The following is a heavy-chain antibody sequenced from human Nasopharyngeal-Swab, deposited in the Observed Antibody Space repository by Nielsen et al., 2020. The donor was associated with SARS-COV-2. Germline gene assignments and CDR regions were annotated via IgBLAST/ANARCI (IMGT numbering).Heavy chain of an antibody. D-gene: IGHD6-6*01. CDR1: GFTFSTSA. CDR3: AAGEGRISARPYYYYYRDV. V-gene: IGHV1-58*02. Sequence: SVKVSCKASGFTFSTSAIQWFRQARGQRLQWIGTIVVCSGNIKYAQKFQGRVTITRDMSTAKAYMELSSLQSEDSAVYYCAAGEGRISARPYYYYYRDVWGNGSTVTVSS. J-gene: IGHJ6*03. CDR2: IVVCSGNI.